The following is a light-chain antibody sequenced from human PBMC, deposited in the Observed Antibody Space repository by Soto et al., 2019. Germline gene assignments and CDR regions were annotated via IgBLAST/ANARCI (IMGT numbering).Light chain of an antibody. CDR1: QDMSGA. Sequence: AIQLTQSPSSLSASVGDRVTISCRASQDMSGALAWYQQKPGKGPKLLIYDASTLESGVPSRFSGSGSGTDFTLTISSLQPEDFATYYCQQFKSFPLTFGQGTKVEIK. V-gene: IGKV1-13*02. CDR3: QQFKSFPLT. J-gene: IGKJ1*01. CDR2: DAS.